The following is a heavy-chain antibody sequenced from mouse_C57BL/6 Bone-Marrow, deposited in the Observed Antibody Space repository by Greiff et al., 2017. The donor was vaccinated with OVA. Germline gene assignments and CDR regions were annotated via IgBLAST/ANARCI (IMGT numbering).Heavy chain of an antibody. CDR1: GFTFSDYG. CDR2: ISSGSGSI. D-gene: IGHD2-12*01. CDR3: ARGYSQAWFAD. Sequence: EVMLVESGGGLVKPGGSLKLSCAASGFTFSDYGMHWVRQAPGKGLEWVAYISSGSGSIYYADTVKGRVTISRDNAKNTLFLQMTSLRSEDTAMYYCARGYSQAWFADWGQGTLVTVSA. V-gene: IGHV5-17*01. J-gene: IGHJ3*01.